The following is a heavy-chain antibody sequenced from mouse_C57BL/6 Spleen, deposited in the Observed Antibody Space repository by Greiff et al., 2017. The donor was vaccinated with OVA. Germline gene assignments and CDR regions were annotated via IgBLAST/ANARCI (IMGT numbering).Heavy chain of an antibody. V-gene: IGHV5-9*01. CDR3: ARLGRRDWYFDV. Sequence: EVKLEESGGGLVKPGGSLKLSCAASGFTFSSYTMSWVRQTPEKRLEWVATISGGGGNTYYPDSVKGRFTISRDNAKNTLYLQMSSLRSEDTALYYCARLGRRDWYFDVWGTGTTVTVSS. D-gene: IGHD4-1*01. J-gene: IGHJ1*03. CDR2: ISGGGGNT. CDR1: GFTFSSYT.